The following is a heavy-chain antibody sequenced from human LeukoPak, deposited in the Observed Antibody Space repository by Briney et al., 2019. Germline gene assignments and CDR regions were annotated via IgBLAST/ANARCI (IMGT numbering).Heavy chain of an antibody. CDR3: ARNGPYDSSGYYYLDAFDI. J-gene: IGHJ3*02. D-gene: IGHD3-22*01. CDR2: LSSSSSCI. V-gene: IGHV3-21*01. Sequence: PGGSLRLSCATSGFPFSSYSMNWVRQAPGKGLEWVSSLSSSSSCIYYADSAKGRFTISRDNAKNSLYLQMNSLRAEDTAVYYCARNGPYDSSGYYYLDAFDIWGQGRMVTVSS. CDR1: GFPFSSYS.